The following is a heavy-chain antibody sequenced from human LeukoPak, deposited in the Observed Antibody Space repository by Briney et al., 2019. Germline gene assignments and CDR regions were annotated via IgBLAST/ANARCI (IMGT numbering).Heavy chain of an antibody. CDR1: GFTFSSYA. CDR2: ISGSGGST. D-gene: IGHD3-22*01. CDR3: ANSYYDSSGYYYKDY. J-gene: IGHJ4*02. V-gene: IGHV3-23*01. Sequence: GGSLRLSCAASGFTFSSYAMSWVRQAPGKGLEWVSAISGSGGSTYYADSVKGRFTISRDNSKNTLYLQMNSLRAEDTAVYYCANSYYDSSGYYYKDYWGQGTLVTVSS.